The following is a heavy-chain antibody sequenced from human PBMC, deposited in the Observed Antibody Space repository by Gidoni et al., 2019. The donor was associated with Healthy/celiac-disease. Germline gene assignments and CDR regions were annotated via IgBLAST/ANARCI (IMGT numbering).Heavy chain of an antibody. CDR3: ARIPLTVAGTGGYFDY. D-gene: IGHD6-19*01. J-gene: IGHJ4*02. CDR1: GFSLSTSGMR. Sequence: QVTLKESGPALVKPTQSLTLTCTFPGFSLSTSGMRVSWIRQPPGKALEWLARIDWDDDKFYSTSLKTRLTISKDTSKNQVVLTMTNMDPVDTATYYCARIPLTVAGTGGYFDYWGQGTLVTVSS. CDR2: IDWDDDK. V-gene: IGHV2-70*04.